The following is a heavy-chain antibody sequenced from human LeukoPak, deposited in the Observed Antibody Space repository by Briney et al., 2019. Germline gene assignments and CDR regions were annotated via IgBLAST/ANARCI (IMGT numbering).Heavy chain of an antibody. CDR1: GFTFITYA. J-gene: IGHJ6*02. V-gene: IGHV3-23*01. Sequence: QAGGSLRLSCAASGFTFITYAMTWVRQAPGKGLDWVSTISAGGAGTYYADSVKGRFTIYRDNSKNTLYLQMNSLRAEDTALYYCVKGYSSGWTREYYGMDVWGQGTTVTVSS. D-gene: IGHD6-19*01. CDR2: ISAGGAGT. CDR3: VKGYSSGWTREYYGMDV.